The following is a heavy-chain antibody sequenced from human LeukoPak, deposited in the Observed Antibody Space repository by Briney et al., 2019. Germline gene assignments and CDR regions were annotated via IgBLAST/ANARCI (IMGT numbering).Heavy chain of an antibody. CDR2: IYPRDSDT. Sequence: GESLKISCTASGYTFTHQWIGWVRQMSGSGLEWMGIIYPRDSDTIYSPSFQGHVTISADTSINTAYLEWSSLEASDTTIYYCARHSDVIMANWGQGTLVTVSS. V-gene: IGHV5-51*01. D-gene: IGHD3-10*01. CDR1: GYTFTHQW. J-gene: IGHJ4*02. CDR3: ARHSDVIMAN.